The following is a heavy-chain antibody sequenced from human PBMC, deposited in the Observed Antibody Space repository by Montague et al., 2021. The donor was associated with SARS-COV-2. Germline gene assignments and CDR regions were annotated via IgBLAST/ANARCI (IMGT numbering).Heavy chain of an antibody. Sequence: SETLSLTCAVSSGSITTGYWNWIRQPPGKGLEWIGYISHTGGSNSNPSLTGRATMSLDTSANQFSLRLTPVTTADTAVYYCASFSAGWSNWYFDLWGRGTLVTVSS. CDR2: ISHTGGS. J-gene: IGHJ2*01. CDR1: SGSITTGY. D-gene: IGHD6-19*01. V-gene: IGHV4-59*01. CDR3: ASFSAGWSNWYFDL.